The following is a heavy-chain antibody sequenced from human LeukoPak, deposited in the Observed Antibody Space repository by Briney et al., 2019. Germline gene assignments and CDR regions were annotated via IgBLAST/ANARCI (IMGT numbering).Heavy chain of an antibody. CDR3: AKDLWGWSGMDV. CDR2: FGGDGKT. J-gene: IGHJ6*02. CDR1: GFTFSSNA. D-gene: IGHD6-19*01. Sequence: TGGSLRLSCAASGFTFSSNAMCWVRQAPGKGLEWVSGFGGDGKTYYADSVKGRFTISRDNSKNMLYLQMNSLRDEDKALYYCAKDLWGWSGMDVWGQGPTVTVSS. V-gene: IGHV3-23*01.